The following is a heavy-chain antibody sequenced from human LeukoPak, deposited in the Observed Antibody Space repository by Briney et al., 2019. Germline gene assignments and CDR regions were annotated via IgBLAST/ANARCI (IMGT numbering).Heavy chain of an antibody. Sequence: GASVKVSCRASGYTFTNSDITWVRQALGQGLEWMGRISTSNGDTNYTAKLQGRVTMTTDTSTSTVYMELGSLTFDDTAVYFCARDPYHRLGPPLDLWGQGTLVTVSS. D-gene: IGHD1-14*01. V-gene: IGHV1-18*01. CDR2: ISTSNGDT. CDR3: ARDPYHRLGPPLDL. J-gene: IGHJ5*02. CDR1: GYTFTNSD.